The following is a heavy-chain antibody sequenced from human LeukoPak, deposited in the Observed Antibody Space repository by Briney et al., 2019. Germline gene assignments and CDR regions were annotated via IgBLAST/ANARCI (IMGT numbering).Heavy chain of an antibody. CDR2: IIPIFGTP. CDR3: ARAALNYDFWSGYSIRQGMDV. V-gene: IGHV1-69*13. D-gene: IGHD3-3*01. J-gene: IGHJ6*02. Sequence: SVKVSCKASGGTFSSYGISWVRQAPGQGLEWMGGIIPIFGTPNYAQKFQGRVTITADESTSTAYMELSSLRSEDTAVYYCARAALNYDFWSGYSIRQGMDVWGQGTTVTVSS. CDR1: GGTFSSYG.